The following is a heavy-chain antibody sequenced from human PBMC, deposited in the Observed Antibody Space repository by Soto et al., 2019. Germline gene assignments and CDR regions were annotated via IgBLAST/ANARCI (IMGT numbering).Heavy chain of an antibody. CDR3: ARVYYESRGSTNYRALHL. CDR1: VFTLIDCS. Sequence: GGSLRLSCAASVFTLIDCSMICVRQSPVRWLDVVANISRDGIEEDYVDSMRGRLTISRDNAKNSLYLQMNSLRAEDTPVYYCARVYYESRGSTNYRALHLWGKAKIVIVSS. D-gene: IGHD3-22*01. CDR2: ISRDGIEE. V-gene: IGHV3-7*01. J-gene: IGHJ3*01.